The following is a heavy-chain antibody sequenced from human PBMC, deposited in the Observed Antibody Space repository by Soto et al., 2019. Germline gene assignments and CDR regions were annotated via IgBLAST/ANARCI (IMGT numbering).Heavy chain of an antibody. V-gene: IGHV3-23*01. CDR3: AWDDGTVLMVYANLYY. CDR2: ISGSGGTT. CDR1: GFTFSSYA. D-gene: IGHD2-8*01. J-gene: IGHJ4*02. Sequence: GGSLRLSCAASGFTFSSYAMSWVRQAPGKGLEWVSAISGSGGTTYYAAPVKGRFTISRDNSKNTLYMQMNCLRADDTAVYSGAWDDGTVLMVYANLYYWGQGTLVTVSS.